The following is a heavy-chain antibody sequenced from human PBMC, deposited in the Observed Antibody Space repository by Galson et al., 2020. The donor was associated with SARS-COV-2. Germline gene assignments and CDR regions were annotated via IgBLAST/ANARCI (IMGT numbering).Heavy chain of an antibody. Sequence: GESLKFSCSASGFTFSSYVMHWVRQAPGKGLEYVSAISSNGGSTYYADSVKGRFTISRDNSKNTLYLQMSSLRAEDTAVYYCVKDWVGRDDYWGQGTLVTVSS. CDR1: GFTFSSYV. D-gene: IGHD3-10*01. V-gene: IGHV3-64D*06. CDR3: VKDWVGRDDY. CDR2: ISSNGGST. J-gene: IGHJ4*02.